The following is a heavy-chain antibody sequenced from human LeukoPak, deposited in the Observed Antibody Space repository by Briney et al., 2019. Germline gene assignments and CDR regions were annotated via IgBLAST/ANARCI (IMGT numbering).Heavy chain of an antibody. CDR2: IIPIFGTA. V-gene: IGHV1-69*13. Sequence: ASVKVSCKASGGTFSSYAISWVRQAPGQGLEWMGGIIPIFGTANYAQKFQGRVTITADESTSTAYMELSSLRSEDTAVYYCARDKGRSSGLQKPFDYWGQGTLVTVSS. D-gene: IGHD6-19*01. J-gene: IGHJ4*02. CDR3: ARDKGRSSGLQKPFDY. CDR1: GGTFSSYA.